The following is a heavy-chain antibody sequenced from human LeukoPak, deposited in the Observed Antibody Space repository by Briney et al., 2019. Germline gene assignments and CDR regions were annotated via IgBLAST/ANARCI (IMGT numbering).Heavy chain of an antibody. CDR2: ISGGGST. V-gene: IGHV3-23*01. Sequence: PGGSLRLSCAASGFTFSSYAMSWVRRAPGRGLEWVSGISGGGSTYYADSVKGRFTISRDNSKNTVYLQMNSLRAEDTAVYYCAKIGSGWYGFDYWGQGTRVTVSS. J-gene: IGHJ4*02. CDR1: GFTFSSYA. CDR3: AKIGSGWYGFDY. D-gene: IGHD6-19*01.